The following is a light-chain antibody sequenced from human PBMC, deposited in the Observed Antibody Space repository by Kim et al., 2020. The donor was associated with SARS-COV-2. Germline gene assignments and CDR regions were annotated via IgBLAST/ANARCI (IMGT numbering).Light chain of an antibody. CDR1: SGGIASNY. V-gene: IGLV6-57*03. CDR3: QSYFATTQDVV. J-gene: IGLJ2*01. Sequence: NFMLTQPHSVSESPGKTVTISCTRSSGGIASNYVQWYQQRPGSAPTPVIYADNQRPSGVPDRFSGSIDTSSNSAPLTISGLKTEDEADYYCQSYFATTQDVVFGGGTQLTVL. CDR2: ADN.